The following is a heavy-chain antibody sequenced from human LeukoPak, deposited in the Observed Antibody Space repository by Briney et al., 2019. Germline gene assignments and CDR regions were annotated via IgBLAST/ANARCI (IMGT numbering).Heavy chain of an antibody. CDR2: ISNDGSYK. Sequence: GGSPRLSCAASGFTFSTYGMRWVRQAPGKGLEWVAVISNDGSYKYFADSVRGRFTISRDNSKNTLYLQMNSLRAEDTAVYYCAKQGCSGGGCYFDYWGQGTLVTVSS. V-gene: IGHV3-30*18. J-gene: IGHJ4*02. CDR1: GFTFSTYG. D-gene: IGHD2-15*01. CDR3: AKQGCSGGGCYFDY.